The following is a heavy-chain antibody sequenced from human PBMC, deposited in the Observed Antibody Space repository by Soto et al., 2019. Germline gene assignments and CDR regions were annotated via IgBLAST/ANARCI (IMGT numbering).Heavy chain of an antibody. Sequence: GGSLRLSCAASGFTFDDYAMHWVRQAPGKGLEWVSGISWNSGSIGYADSVKGRFTISRDNAKNSLYLQMNSLRAEDTALYYCAKEAHDYGDKKPVFFDYWGQGTLVTVSS. CDR3: AKEAHDYGDKKPVFFDY. CDR2: ISWNSGSI. J-gene: IGHJ4*02. V-gene: IGHV3-9*01. CDR1: GFTFDDYA. D-gene: IGHD4-17*01.